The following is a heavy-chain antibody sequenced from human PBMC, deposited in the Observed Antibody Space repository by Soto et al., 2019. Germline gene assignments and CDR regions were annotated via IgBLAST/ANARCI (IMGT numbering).Heavy chain of an antibody. CDR3: ATQNSSSWYLDAFDI. D-gene: IGHD6-13*01. Sequence: QTLSLTCAISGDSVSSNSAAWNWIRQSPSRGLEWLGRTYYRSKWYNDYAVSVKSRITINTDTSKNQFSLQLNSVTPEDTAVYYCATQNSSSWYLDAFDIWGQRTMVTLS. J-gene: IGHJ3*02. V-gene: IGHV6-1*01. CDR1: GDSVSSNSAA. CDR2: TYYRSKWYN.